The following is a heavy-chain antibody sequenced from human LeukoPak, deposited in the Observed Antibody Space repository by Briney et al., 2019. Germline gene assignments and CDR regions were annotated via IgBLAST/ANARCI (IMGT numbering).Heavy chain of an antibody. CDR1: GFTFSTNV. J-gene: IGHJ1*01. CDR2: ISGDTNTI. Sequence: GGSLTLSCAASGFTFSTNVMNWISQAPGKGLEWVSYISGDTNTIYYADSVKGRFTISRDNAENSLYLQMNSLRAEDTAVYYCTRDDYWGQGTLVTVSS. D-gene: IGHD2-21*01. CDR3: TRDDY. V-gene: IGHV3-48*04.